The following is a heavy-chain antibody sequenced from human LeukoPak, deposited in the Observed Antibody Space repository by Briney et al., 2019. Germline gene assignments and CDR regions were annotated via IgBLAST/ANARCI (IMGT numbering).Heavy chain of an antibody. CDR3: ARSPIGGGDFNPPDY. Sequence: SVKVSCKAFGGTFSSYAISWVRQAPGQGLEWMGGIIPIFGTANYAQKFQGRVTITTDESTSTAYMELSSLRSEDTAVYYCARSPIGGGDFNPPDYWGQGTLVTVSS. CDR2: IIPIFGTA. CDR1: GGTFSSYA. V-gene: IGHV1-69*05. J-gene: IGHJ4*02. D-gene: IGHD2-21*02.